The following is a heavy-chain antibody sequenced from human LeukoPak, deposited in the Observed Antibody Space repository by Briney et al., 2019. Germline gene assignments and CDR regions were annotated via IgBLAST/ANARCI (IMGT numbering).Heavy chain of an antibody. Sequence: GGSLRLSCAASGFTFDDYGMSWVRQTPGKGLEWVSGINWNGGSTGYADSVKGRFTISRDNAKNSLYLQMNSLRAEDTALYYCARERSSIEQSAMDVWGKGTTVTVSS. CDR3: ARERSSIEQSAMDV. CDR2: INWNGGST. CDR1: GFTFDDYG. D-gene: IGHD6-6*01. V-gene: IGHV3-20*04. J-gene: IGHJ6*03.